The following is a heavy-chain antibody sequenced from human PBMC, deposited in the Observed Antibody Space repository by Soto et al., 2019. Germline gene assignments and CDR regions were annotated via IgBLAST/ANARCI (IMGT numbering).Heavy chain of an antibody. V-gene: IGHV2-5*02. CDR2: IYWDDDK. Sequence: SGPTLVNPTQTLTLTCTFSGFSLSTSGVGVGWIRQPPGKALEWLALIYWDDDKRYSPSLKSRLTISKDTSKNQVVLTMTNMVPVDTATYYCARTSDYGARNDYWGQGTLVTVSS. J-gene: IGHJ4*02. D-gene: IGHD4-17*01. CDR3: ARTSDYGARNDY. CDR1: GFSLSTSGVG.